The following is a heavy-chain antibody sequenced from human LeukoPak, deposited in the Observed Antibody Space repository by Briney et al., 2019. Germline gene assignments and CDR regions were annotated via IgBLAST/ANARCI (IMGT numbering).Heavy chain of an antibody. CDR2: INHSGST. J-gene: IGHJ4*02. CDR1: GGSISSYY. V-gene: IGHV4-34*01. CDR3: ARGGGYSSGWYGLY. Sequence: SETLSLTCTVSGGSISSYYWSWIRQPPGKGLEWIGEINHSGSTNYNPSLKSRVTISVDTSKNQFSLKLSSVTAADTAVYYCARGGGYSSGWYGLYWGQGTLVTVSS. D-gene: IGHD6-19*01.